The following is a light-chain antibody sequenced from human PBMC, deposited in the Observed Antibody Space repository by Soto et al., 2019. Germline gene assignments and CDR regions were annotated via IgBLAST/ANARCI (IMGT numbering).Light chain of an antibody. Sequence: QSVLTQPHSASGTPGQRVFISCSGSSXDIGGTNYAYWYQQLPGAAPKLLMHSNNLRPSGVPERISGSKSGTSASLAISGLRSEDEAVYYCASWDDRLGAVIFGGGTKVIVL. CDR3: ASWDDRLGAVI. CDR1: SXDIGGTNY. CDR2: SNN. J-gene: IGLJ2*01. V-gene: IGLV1-47*02.